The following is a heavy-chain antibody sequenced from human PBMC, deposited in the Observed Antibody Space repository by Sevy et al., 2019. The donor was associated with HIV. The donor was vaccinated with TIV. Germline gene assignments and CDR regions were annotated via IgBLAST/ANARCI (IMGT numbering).Heavy chain of an antibody. J-gene: IGHJ4*02. CDR1: GFTFSSYW. V-gene: IGHV3-7*01. CDR2: IKQDGSEK. D-gene: IGHD2-15*01. CDR3: ASSGHRDIVVGVAATFDY. Sequence: GGSLRLSCAASGFTFSSYWMSWVRQAPGKGLEWVANIKQDGSEKYYVDSVKGRFTISRDNAKNSLYLQMNSLRAEDTAVYYCASSGHRDIVVGVAATFDYWGQGTLVTLSS.